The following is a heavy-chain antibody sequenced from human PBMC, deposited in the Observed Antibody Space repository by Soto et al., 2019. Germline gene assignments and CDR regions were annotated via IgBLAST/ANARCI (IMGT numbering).Heavy chain of an antibody. Sequence: QVQLQQWGAGLLKPSETLSLTCAVYGGSFSGYYWNWIRQPPGKGLEWIGEINHSGSTNYNPSLKSRVTITVDTSKNQFSLKLSPVTAADTAVYDCARGWGRILDYWGQGTLVTVSS. V-gene: IGHV4-34*01. CDR3: ARGWGRILDY. CDR2: INHSGST. CDR1: GGSFSGYY. J-gene: IGHJ4*02. D-gene: IGHD7-27*01.